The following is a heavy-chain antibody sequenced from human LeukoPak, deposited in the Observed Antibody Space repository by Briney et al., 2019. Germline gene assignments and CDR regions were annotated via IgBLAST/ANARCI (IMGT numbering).Heavy chain of an antibody. CDR2: VYTSGST. V-gene: IGHV4-61*02. CDR3: TRDGPRSSGYPDN. J-gene: IGHJ4*02. CDR1: RGSISSAGYY. D-gene: IGHD3-22*01. Sequence: SETLSLTCTVSRGSISSAGYYWRWIRQPAGKGLEWIGRVYTSGSTNYNPSLKSRVTISLDTSNKQFSLKLSSVTAADTAVYYCTRDGPRSSGYPDNWGQGTLVTVSS.